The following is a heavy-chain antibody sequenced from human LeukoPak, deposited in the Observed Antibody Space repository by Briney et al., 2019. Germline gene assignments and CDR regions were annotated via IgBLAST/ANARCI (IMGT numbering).Heavy chain of an antibody. D-gene: IGHD6-19*01. J-gene: IGHJ4*02. CDR1: GVTFSNYV. Sequence: GGSLRLSCAASGVTFSNYVLSWVRQAPGKGLEWVSAITGSGGDTYYADSVKGRFTISRDNSKNTLYLQMNSLRAEDTAVYYCAKGDSSGWYYFDYWGQGTLVTVSS. V-gene: IGHV3-23*01. CDR3: AKGDSSGWYYFDY. CDR2: ITGSGGDT.